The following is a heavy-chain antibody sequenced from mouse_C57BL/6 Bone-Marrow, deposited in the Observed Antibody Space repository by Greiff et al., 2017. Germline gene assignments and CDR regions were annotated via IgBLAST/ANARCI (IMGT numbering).Heavy chain of an antibody. CDR1: EYEFPSHD. Sequence: EVKLVESGGGLVQPGESLKLSCESNEYEFPSHDMSWVRKTPEKRLELVAAINSDGGSTYYPDTMERRFIISRDNTKKTLYLQMSSLRSEDTALYYCARLSTYYSNYNWYFDVWGTGTTVTVSS. V-gene: IGHV5-2*01. CDR2: INSDGGST. D-gene: IGHD2-5*01. CDR3: ARLSTYYSNYNWYFDV. J-gene: IGHJ1*03.